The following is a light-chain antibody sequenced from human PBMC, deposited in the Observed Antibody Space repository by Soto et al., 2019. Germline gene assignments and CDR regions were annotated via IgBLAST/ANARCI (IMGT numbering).Light chain of an antibody. J-gene: IGKJ1*01. CDR3: QEYNSYSGT. CDR2: DAS. Sequence: DIQMTQSPSTLSASVGDRVTITCRASQSLGIWFGWHQQKPGKAPKLLIYDASTLKSGVPSRFSGSGSGTKFTLTISSLQPDDFATYYCQEYNSYSGTVGQGTKVDIK. V-gene: IGKV1-5*01. CDR1: QSLGIW.